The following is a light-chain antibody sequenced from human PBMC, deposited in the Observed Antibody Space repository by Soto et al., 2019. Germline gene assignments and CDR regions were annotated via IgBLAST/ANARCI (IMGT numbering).Light chain of an antibody. Sequence: DIQVTQAPACVSAYVGARVTITCRASQGIRNELGWYQQKPGKAPKLVXXAXSSLQSGVPSRFSGSGSGTDFTLTISSLQPEDFATYYCQQYNSYPWTFGQGTKV. J-gene: IGKJ1*01. V-gene: IGKV1-17*01. CDR3: QQYNSYPWT. CDR1: QGIRNE. CDR2: AXS.